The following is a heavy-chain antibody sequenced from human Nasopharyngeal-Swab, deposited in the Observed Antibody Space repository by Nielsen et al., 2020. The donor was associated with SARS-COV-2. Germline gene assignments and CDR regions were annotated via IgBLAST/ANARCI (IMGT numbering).Heavy chain of an antibody. CDR3: ARDFMALRFLEWAKAGGLDY. V-gene: IGHV3-21*01. J-gene: IGHJ4*02. CDR2: ISSSSSYI. D-gene: IGHD3-3*01. Sequence: VRQAPGKGLEWVSSISSSSSYIYYADSVKGRFTISRDNAKNSLYLQMNSLRAEDTAVYYCARDFMALRFLEWAKAGGLDYWGQGTLVTVSS.